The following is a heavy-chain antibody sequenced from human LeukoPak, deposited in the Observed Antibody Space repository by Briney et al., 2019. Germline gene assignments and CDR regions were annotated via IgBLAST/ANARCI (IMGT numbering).Heavy chain of an antibody. CDR3: ARGYSYGPGRDYFDY. D-gene: IGHD5-18*01. V-gene: IGHV3-30-3*01. CDR2: ISYDGSNK. J-gene: IGHJ4*02. Sequence: GGSLRLSCAASGFTFSSYAMHWVRQAPDKGLEWVAVISYDGSNKYYADSVKGRFTISRDNSKNTLYLQMNSLRAEDTAVYYCARGYSYGPGRDYFDYWGQGTLVTVSS. CDR1: GFTFSSYA.